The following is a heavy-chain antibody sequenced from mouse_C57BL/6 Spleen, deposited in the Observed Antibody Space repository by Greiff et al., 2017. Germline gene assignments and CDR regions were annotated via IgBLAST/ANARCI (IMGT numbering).Heavy chain of an antibody. Sequence: DVKLQESGPGLVKPSQSLSLTCSVTGYSITSGYYWNWIRQFPGNKLEWMGYISYDGSNNYNPSLKNRISITRDTSKNQFFLKLNSVTTEDTATYYCARAPITTVVATDYAMDYWGQGTSVTVSS. CDR3: ARAPITTVVATDYAMDY. V-gene: IGHV3-6*01. J-gene: IGHJ4*01. CDR1: GYSITSGYY. D-gene: IGHD1-1*01. CDR2: ISYDGSN.